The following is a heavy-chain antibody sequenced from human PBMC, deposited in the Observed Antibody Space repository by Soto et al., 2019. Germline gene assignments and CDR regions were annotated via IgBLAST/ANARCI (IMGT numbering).Heavy chain of an antibody. Sequence: QVQLVQSGAEVKKPGASVKVSCKASGYTFTSYGISWVRQAPGQGLEWMGWISVYNGNTNYAQKLQGRVTMTTDTSTSTAYMELRSLRSDDTAVYYCARDSGYSSGWYKESNDAFDIWGQGTMVTVSS. V-gene: IGHV1-18*01. J-gene: IGHJ3*02. CDR2: ISVYNGNT. CDR1: GYTFTSYG. CDR3: ARDSGYSSGWYKESNDAFDI. D-gene: IGHD6-19*01.